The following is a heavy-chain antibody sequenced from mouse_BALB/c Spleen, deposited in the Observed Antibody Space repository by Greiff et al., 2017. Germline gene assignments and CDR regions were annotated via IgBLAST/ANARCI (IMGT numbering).Heavy chain of an antibody. V-gene: IGHV1-4*02. D-gene: IGHD6-1*01. CDR1: GYTFTSYT. CDR2: INPSSGYT. Sequence: QVQLQQSAAELARPGASVKMSCKASGYTFTSYTMHWVKQRPGQGLEWIGYINPSSGYTEYNQKFKDKTTLTADKSSSAAYMQLSSLTSEDSAVYYCARSSYAMDYWGQGTSVTVSS. J-gene: IGHJ4*01. CDR3: ARSSYAMDY.